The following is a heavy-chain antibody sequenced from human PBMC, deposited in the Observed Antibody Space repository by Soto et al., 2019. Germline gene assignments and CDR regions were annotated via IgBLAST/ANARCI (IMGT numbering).Heavy chain of an antibody. V-gene: IGHV3-23*01. J-gene: IGHJ4*02. D-gene: IGHD3-10*01. CDR3: AKGRGGSGSLTPRVDF. Sequence: EVQLLESGGGLVQPGGSLRLSCAASGFTFNNYAMTWVRQAPGKGLEWVSAISGGGDTTSYADSVKGLFTVSRDGSKNTLYLQMSSLRAEGTALYSCAKGRGGSGSLTPRVDFWGQGTLVTVSS. CDR1: GFTFNNYA. CDR2: ISGGGDTT.